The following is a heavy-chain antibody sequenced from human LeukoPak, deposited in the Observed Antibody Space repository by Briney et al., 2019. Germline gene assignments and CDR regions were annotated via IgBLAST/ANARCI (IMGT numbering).Heavy chain of an antibody. J-gene: IGHJ4*02. V-gene: IGHV4-39*02. CDR3: ARDSRIAVAGFYYFDY. Sequence: SETLSLTCTVSGGSISSSSYYWGWIRQPPGKGLEWIGSLYRSGSTYYNPSLKSRVTISLDTSKNQFSLKLSSVTAADTAVYYCARDSRIAVAGFYYFDYWGQGTLVTVSP. CDR2: LYRSGST. D-gene: IGHD6-19*01. CDR1: GGSISSSSYY.